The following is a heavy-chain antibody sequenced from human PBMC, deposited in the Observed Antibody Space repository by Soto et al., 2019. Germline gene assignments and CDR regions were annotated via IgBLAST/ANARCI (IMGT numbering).Heavy chain of an antibody. Sequence: QVQLQESGPGLVKPSETLSLTCTVSGGSVSSGSYFWSWIRQPPGKGLEWIGYIYYSGSTNYNPSLKRRVTISVDTSKNQFSLKLSSVTAADTAVYYCARDYSSSSNYYYYYGMDVWGQGTTVTVSS. D-gene: IGHD6-6*01. CDR3: ARDYSSSSNYYYYYGMDV. V-gene: IGHV4-61*01. CDR2: IYYSGST. J-gene: IGHJ6*02. CDR1: GGSVSSGSYF.